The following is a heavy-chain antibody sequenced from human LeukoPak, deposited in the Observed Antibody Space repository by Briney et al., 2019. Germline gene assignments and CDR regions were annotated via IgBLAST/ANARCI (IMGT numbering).Heavy chain of an antibody. CDR3: AKDRIAEATMGALNY. D-gene: IGHD6-13*01. CDR2: ISGSGGST. CDR1: GFTFSSYA. J-gene: IGHJ4*02. V-gene: IGHV3-23*01. Sequence: GGSLRLSCAASGFTFSSYAMSWVRQTPGKGLEWVSAISGSGGSTYYADSVKGRFTISRDNSKNTLYLQMNSLRAADTAVFYCAKDRIAEATMGALNYWGQGTLVTVSS.